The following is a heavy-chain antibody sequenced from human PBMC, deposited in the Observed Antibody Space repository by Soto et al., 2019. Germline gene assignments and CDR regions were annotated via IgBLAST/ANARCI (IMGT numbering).Heavy chain of an antibody. CDR1: GGSISSYF. V-gene: IGHV4-59*08. Sequence: QVQLQESGPGLVKPSETLSLTCTVSGGSISSYFWSWIRQPPGKGLEWIGEIYKSGSTDYNPSLKSRFTLSADTSKNQFSLRLSSVTAADTAVYYCARRISSWYAFDIWGQGTMVTVSS. CDR3: ARRISSWYAFDI. J-gene: IGHJ3*02. CDR2: IYKSGST. D-gene: IGHD6-13*01.